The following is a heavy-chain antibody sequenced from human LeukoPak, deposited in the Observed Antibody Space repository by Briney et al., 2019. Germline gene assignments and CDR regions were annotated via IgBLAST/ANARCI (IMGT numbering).Heavy chain of an antibody. CDR1: GFTFDDYA. CDR3: AKGSYYDSSGYPLFDY. Sequence: GGSLRLSCAASGFTFDDYAMHWVRQAPGKGLEWVSLISWDGGSTYYADSVKGRFTISRDNSKNSLYLQMNSLRAEDTALYYCAKGSYYDSSGYPLFDYWGQGTLVTVSS. V-gene: IGHV3-43D*03. CDR2: ISWDGGST. D-gene: IGHD3-22*01. J-gene: IGHJ4*02.